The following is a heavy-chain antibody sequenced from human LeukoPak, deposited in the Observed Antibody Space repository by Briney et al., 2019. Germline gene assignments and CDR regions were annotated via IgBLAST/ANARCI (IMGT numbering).Heavy chain of an antibody. J-gene: IGHJ3*02. D-gene: IGHD1-26*01. CDR2: INPNSGGT. CDR3: ARVQSGSYHQDAFDI. V-gene: IGHV1-2*06. Sequence: RASVKVSCKASGYTFTGSYMHWGRQAPGQGLEWMGRINPNSGGTNYAQKFQGRVTMTRATSISTANMELSRLRSEDTAVYYCARVQSGSYHQDAFDIWGQGTMVTVSS. CDR1: GYTFTGSY.